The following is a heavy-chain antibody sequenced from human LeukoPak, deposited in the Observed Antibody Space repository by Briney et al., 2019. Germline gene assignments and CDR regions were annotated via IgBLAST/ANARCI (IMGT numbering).Heavy chain of an antibody. CDR3: AKAPGGYTYGYRYFDY. CDR2: ISGSGGST. J-gene: IGHJ4*02. D-gene: IGHD5-18*01. V-gene: IGHV3-23*01. CDR1: GFTFSNYA. Sequence: GGSLRLSCAASGFTFSNYAMTWVRQAPGKGLEWVSAISGSGGSTYYADSVKGRFTISRDNSKNTLYLQMNSLRAEDTAVYYCAKAPGGYTYGYRYFDYWGQGTLVTVCS.